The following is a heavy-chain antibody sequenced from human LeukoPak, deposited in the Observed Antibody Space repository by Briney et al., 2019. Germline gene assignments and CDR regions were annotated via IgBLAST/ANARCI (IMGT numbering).Heavy chain of an antibody. D-gene: IGHD1-14*01. J-gene: IGHJ4*02. CDR3: ATDVGFD. CDR1: GGSVNSDNYY. V-gene: IGHV4-61*01. Sequence: PSETLSLTCTVSGGSVNSDNYYWSWIRQRPGRGLEWIGYIFYTGSTNYNPSLKSRVTISVDTTKSQFSLKVSSVTAAATAVYYCATDVGFDWGQGTLVTVSS. CDR2: IFYTGST.